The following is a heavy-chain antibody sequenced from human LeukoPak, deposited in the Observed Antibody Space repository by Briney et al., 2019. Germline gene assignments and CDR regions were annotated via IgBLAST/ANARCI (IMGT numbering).Heavy chain of an antibody. CDR3: ARDTLFCSGGYCYHDI. V-gene: IGHV3-74*01. Sequence: GGSLRLSCAASEFTFSSYWMHWVRQAPGKGLVWVSRISGDGRSTSYADSVKGRFTIARDNAKNTMYLQMNSLRAEDTAVYYCARDTLFCSGGYCYHDIWGQGTMVTVSS. J-gene: IGHJ3*02. D-gene: IGHD2-15*01. CDR1: EFTFSSYW. CDR2: ISGDGRST.